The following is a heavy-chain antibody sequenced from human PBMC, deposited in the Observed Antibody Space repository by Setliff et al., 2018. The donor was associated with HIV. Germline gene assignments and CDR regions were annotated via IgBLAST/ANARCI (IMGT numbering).Heavy chain of an antibody. D-gene: IGHD3-10*01. CDR2: IFYSGST. V-gene: IGHV4-61*08. Sequence: SETLSLTCTVSGGSISSGDYYWSRIRLPPGKGLEWIGYIFYSGSTNYNPSLKSRVTISVDTSKNQFSLRLNSVTAADTAIYYCTRRGADSYYPRPLDVWGKGTTVTVSS. CDR3: TRRGADSYYPRPLDV. J-gene: IGHJ6*04. CDR1: GGSISSGDYY.